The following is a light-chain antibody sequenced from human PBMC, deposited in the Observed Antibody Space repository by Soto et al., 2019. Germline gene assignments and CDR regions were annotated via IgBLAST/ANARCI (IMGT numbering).Light chain of an antibody. Sequence: QSALTQPASVSGSPGQSITISCTGTSSDVGTYNLVSWYQQHPGKAPKLLISEDNKRPSGVSNRFSGSKSGNTASLSISGLQAEDEADYCCCSYATINTFVFGTGTKLTVL. CDR2: EDN. V-gene: IGLV2-23*02. CDR1: SSDVGTYNL. CDR3: CSYATINTFV. J-gene: IGLJ1*01.